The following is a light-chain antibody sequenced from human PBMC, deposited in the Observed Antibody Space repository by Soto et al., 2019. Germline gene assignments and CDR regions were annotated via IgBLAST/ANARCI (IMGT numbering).Light chain of an antibody. V-gene: IGKV3-15*01. CDR1: QSVSSN. J-gene: IGKJ5*01. Sequence: EIVMTQSAASLSVSPGERATLSCRASQSVSSNLAWYQQKPGQAPRLLIYGASTRATGIPARFSGSGSGTEFTLTISSLQSEDVAVYYCQQYNDWPPNTFGQGTRLEIK. CDR3: QQYNDWPPNT. CDR2: GAS.